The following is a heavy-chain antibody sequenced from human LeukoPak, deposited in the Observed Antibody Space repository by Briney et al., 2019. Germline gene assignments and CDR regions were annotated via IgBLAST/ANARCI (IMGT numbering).Heavy chain of an antibody. CDR1: GYTSTSYG. D-gene: IGHD3-9*01. J-gene: IGHJ4*02. CDR2: ISTYNGNT. Sequence: ASVKVSCKASGYTSTSYGFSWVRQAPGHGLEWMGWISTYNGNTNYAQKLQGRVTMTTDTSTSTAYMELRSLRSDDTAVYYCARVAGLRYFDWVDYWGQGTLVTVSS. V-gene: IGHV1-18*04. CDR3: ARVAGLRYFDWVDY.